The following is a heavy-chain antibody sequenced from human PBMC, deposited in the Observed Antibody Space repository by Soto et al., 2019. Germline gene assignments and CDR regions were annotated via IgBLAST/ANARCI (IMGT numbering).Heavy chain of an antibody. CDR1: GGSISSYY. D-gene: IGHD2-21*02. CDR2: IYYSGST. CDR3: ARHGGDYYYPCYYGMDV. V-gene: IGHV4-59*08. J-gene: IGHJ6*02. Sequence: SETLSLTCTVSGGSISSYYWSWIRQPPGKGLEWIGYIYYSGSTNYNPSLKSRVTISVDTSKNQFSLKLSSVTAADTAVYYCARHGGDYYYPCYYGMDVWGQGTTVTVSS.